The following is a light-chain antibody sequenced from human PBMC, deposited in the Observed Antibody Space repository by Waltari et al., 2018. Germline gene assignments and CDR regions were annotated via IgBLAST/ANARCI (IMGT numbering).Light chain of an antibody. CDR2: NNN. J-gene: IGLJ3*02. Sequence: QSVLTQPPSASATPGQRVTISCSGCSSIHRSNTVNRYQRLPGPAPKLLMYNNNQRPSGVPDRFSGSKSDTSASLVISGLQSGDEADYFCATWDDNLKGPVFGGGTKVTVL. CDR3: ATWDDNLKGPV. V-gene: IGLV1-44*01. CDR1: SSIHRSNT.